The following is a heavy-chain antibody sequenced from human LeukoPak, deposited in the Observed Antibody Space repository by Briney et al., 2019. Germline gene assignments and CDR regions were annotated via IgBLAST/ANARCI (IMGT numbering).Heavy chain of an antibody. CDR1: GFTFSNYD. Sequence: GGSLRLSCATSGFTFSNYDMHWVRQAPGRGLQYVSSISSNGAKTYYADSVKGRFTISRDNSKNTLYLQMSSLRLEDTAVYYCVKDRWVDYWGQGVLVTVSS. D-gene: IGHD5-24*01. V-gene: IGHV3-64D*09. CDR3: VKDRWVDY. CDR2: ISSNGAKT. J-gene: IGHJ4*02.